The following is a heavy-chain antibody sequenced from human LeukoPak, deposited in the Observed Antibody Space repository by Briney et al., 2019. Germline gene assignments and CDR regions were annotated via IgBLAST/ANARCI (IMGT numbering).Heavy chain of an antibody. CDR2: IRYDGSNK. J-gene: IGHJ4*02. D-gene: IGHD4-11*01. Sequence: GALRLPWAASGFPFSSHGMHWVRQASGKGPGGVAFIRYDGSNKYYADSVKGRFTISRDNSKNTLYLQMNSLRAEDTAVYYCAKDLATTAPGGYFDYWGQGTLVTVSS. CDR3: AKDLATTAPGGYFDY. CDR1: GFPFSSHG. V-gene: IGHV3-30*02.